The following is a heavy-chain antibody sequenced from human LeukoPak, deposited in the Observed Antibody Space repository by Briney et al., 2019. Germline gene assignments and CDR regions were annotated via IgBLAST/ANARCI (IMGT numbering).Heavy chain of an antibody. D-gene: IGHD4-17*01. J-gene: IGHJ4*02. V-gene: IGHV4-61*02. CDR2: IFTRGSP. CDR1: RGSIISGRYY. Sequence: PSQTLSLTRTVSRGSIISGRYYWSWIRQPAGKGRECIGRIFTRGSPNYNPSLKSRVTISVATSKNQFSPTLSSVTAADTAVYYCARVSDYGDYSFDYWGQGTLVTVSP. CDR3: ARVSDYGDYSFDY.